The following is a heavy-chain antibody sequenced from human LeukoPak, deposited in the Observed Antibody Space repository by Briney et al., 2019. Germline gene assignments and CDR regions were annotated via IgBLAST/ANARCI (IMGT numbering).Heavy chain of an antibody. CDR1: GFTFSSYA. J-gene: IGHJ4*02. D-gene: IGHD3-3*01. CDR3: ARRQTGDFWVVLDY. V-gene: IGHV3-23*01. CDR2: ISGSGGST. Sequence: PGGSLRLSCAASGFTFSSYAMSWVRQAPGKGLEWVSAISGSGGSTYYADSVKGRFTISRDNSKNTLYLQMNSLRAEDTAVYYCARRQTGDFWVVLDYWGQGTLVTVSS.